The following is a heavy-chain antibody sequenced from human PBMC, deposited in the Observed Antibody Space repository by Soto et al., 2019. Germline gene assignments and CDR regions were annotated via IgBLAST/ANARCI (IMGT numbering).Heavy chain of an antibody. CDR1: GYTFTSYA. Sequence: QVQLVQSGAEVKKPGASVKVSCKASGYTFTSYAMHWVRQAPGQRLEWMGWINAGNGNTKYSQKFQGRVTITRDTSASTAYMELSSLRSEDTAVYYCARERVGATGAYFDYWGQGTLVTVSS. CDR3: ARERVGATGAYFDY. V-gene: IGHV1-3*01. J-gene: IGHJ4*02. CDR2: INAGNGNT. D-gene: IGHD1-26*01.